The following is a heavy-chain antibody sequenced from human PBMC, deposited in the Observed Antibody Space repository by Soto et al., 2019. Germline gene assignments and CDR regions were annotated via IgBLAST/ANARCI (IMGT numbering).Heavy chain of an antibody. V-gene: IGHV3-21*01. J-gene: IGHJ3*02. D-gene: IGHD5-12*01. Sequence: GGSLRHSFAASGFNLSSLSMNRVRPAPGKGLEWVSSISSSSSYIYYADSVKGRFTISRDNAKNSLYLQMNSLRAEDTAVYYCARDPGRGYDHDAFDIWGQGTMVTVSS. CDR2: ISSSSSYI. CDR3: ARDPGRGYDHDAFDI. CDR1: GFNLSSLS.